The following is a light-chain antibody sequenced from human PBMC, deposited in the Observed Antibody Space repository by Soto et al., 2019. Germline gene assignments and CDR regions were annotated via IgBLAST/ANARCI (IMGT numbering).Light chain of an antibody. CDR2: DVT. Sequence: QSALTQPASVSGSPGQSITISSTGTSSDVGSYNVVSWYQHHPGKAPKLMIYDVTKRPSGVSNRFSGSKSGNTASLTISGLQAEDEADYYCCSYAGSSTYVFGTGTKLTVL. CDR1: SSDVGSYNV. J-gene: IGLJ1*01. V-gene: IGLV2-23*02. CDR3: CSYAGSSTYV.